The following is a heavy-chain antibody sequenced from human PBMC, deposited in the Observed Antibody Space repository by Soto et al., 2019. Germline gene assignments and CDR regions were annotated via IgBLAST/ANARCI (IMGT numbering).Heavy chain of an antibody. CDR3: ARGRVDIVVVPAAMLPTPSCFDY. D-gene: IGHD2-2*03. J-gene: IGHJ4*02. CDR1: GGSFSGYY. V-gene: IGHV4-34*01. Sequence: SETLSLTCAVYGGSFSGYYWSWIRQPPGKGLEWIGEINHSGSTNYNPSLKSRVTISVDTSKNQFSLKLSSVTAADTAVYYCARGRVDIVVVPAAMLPTPSCFDYWGQGTLVTVSS. CDR2: INHSGST.